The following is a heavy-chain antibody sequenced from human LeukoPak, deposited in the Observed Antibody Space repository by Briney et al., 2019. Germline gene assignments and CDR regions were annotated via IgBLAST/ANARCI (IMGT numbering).Heavy chain of an antibody. Sequence: GASVKVSCKASGYTFSSYAMNWVRQAPGQGLEWMGWINPNSGGTNYAQKFQGRVTMTRDTSISTAYMELSRLRSDDTAVYYCARARRGYSGYDRLDYWGQGTLVTVSS. V-gene: IGHV1-2*02. CDR2: INPNSGGT. J-gene: IGHJ4*02. D-gene: IGHD5-12*01. CDR1: GYTFSSYA. CDR3: ARARRGYSGYDRLDY.